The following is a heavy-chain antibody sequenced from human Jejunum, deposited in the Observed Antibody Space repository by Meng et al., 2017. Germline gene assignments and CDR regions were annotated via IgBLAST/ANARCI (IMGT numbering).Heavy chain of an antibody. CDR2: AST. CDR3: ARDHMGSLDY. J-gene: IGHJ4*02. D-gene: IGHD1-26*01. Sequence: QVQLQESGPGLVRPLETLSLICTVSGGSVSRAGYQWGWIRQPPGKGLEWIGYASTNYNPSLKSRVTISLDTSRNQFSLSLSSATAADTAVYYCARDHMGSLDYWGQGILVTVSS. CDR1: GGSVSRAGYQ. V-gene: IGHV4-61*08.